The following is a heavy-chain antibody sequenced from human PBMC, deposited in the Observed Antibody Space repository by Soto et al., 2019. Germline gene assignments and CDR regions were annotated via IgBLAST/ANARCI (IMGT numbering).Heavy chain of an antibody. J-gene: IGHJ6*02. Sequence: QVQLQQSGPGLVKPSQTLSLTCAISGDSVSSNSAAWNWIRQSPSRGLEWLGRTYQRSKWYSDYACYVKSRIHINPDTSKNQLSLQLSSVTPEDTAVYYCARAKEYTSSSGMDVWGQGTTVTVSS. CDR3: ARAKEYTSSSGMDV. CDR1: GDSVSSNSAA. V-gene: IGHV6-1*01. CDR2: TYQRSKWYS. D-gene: IGHD6-6*01.